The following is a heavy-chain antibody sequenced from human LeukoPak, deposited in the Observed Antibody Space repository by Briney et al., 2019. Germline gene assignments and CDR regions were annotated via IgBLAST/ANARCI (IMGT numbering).Heavy chain of an antibody. D-gene: IGHD4-17*01. Sequence: SVKVSCKASGGTFSSYAISWVRQAPGQGLEWMGGIIPIFGTANYAQKFQGRVTITADESTSTAYMELSSLRSEDTAVYYCATMDPMTTVTTSAFDIWGQGTMVTVSS. CDR1: GGTFSSYA. CDR3: ATMDPMTTVTTSAFDI. J-gene: IGHJ3*02. CDR2: IIPIFGTA. V-gene: IGHV1-69*13.